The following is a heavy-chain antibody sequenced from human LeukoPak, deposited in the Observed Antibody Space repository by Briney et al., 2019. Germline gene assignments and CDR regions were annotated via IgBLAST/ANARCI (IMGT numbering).Heavy chain of an antibody. V-gene: IGHV3-23*01. J-gene: IGHJ3*02. D-gene: IGHD2-15*01. Sequence: GGSLRLSCAASGFTFSSYAMSWVRQAPGKGLEWVSAISGSGGSTYYADSVKGRFTISRDNAKNSLYLQMNSLRAEDTAVYYCARDDGYCSGGSCYSLAFDIWGQGTMVTVSS. CDR1: GFTFSSYA. CDR2: ISGSGGST. CDR3: ARDDGYCSGGSCYSLAFDI.